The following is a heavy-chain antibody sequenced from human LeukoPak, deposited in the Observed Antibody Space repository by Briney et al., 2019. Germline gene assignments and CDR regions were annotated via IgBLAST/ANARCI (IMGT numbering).Heavy chain of an antibody. CDR2: ISSSSNYI. J-gene: IGHJ4*02. V-gene: IGHV3-21*01. Sequence: GGSLRLSCAASGFTFSSYDMNWVRQAPGKGLEWVSSISSSSNYIHYADSVKGRFTISRDNAKNSLYLQVNSLRAEDTAVYFCARGTLGAWGWWGQGTLVTVSS. CDR1: GFTFSSYD. CDR3: ARGTLGAWGW. D-gene: IGHD6-19*01.